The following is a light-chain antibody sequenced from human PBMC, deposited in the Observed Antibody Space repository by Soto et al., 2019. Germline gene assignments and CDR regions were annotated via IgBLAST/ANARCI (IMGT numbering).Light chain of an antibody. CDR1: SSDVGGYNY. V-gene: IGLV2-14*01. Sequence: QSALTQPASVSGSPGQSITISCTGTSSDVGGYNYVSWYQQDPGKAPKLMIYDVSNRPSGVSDRFSGSRSGNMASLTISGLQAEDEADYYCSSYTSSTTVFGTGTKVTVL. CDR2: DVS. CDR3: SSYTSSTTV. J-gene: IGLJ1*01.